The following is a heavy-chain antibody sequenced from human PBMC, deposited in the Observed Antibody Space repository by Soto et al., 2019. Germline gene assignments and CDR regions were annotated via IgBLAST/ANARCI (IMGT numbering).Heavy chain of an antibody. CDR3: ARERGQFRGTAIVIYYYYGMDV. Sequence: HPGGSLRLSCAASGFTISSNYMSWVRQAPGKGLEWVSVIYSGGSTYYADSVKGRFTISRDNSKNTLYLQMNSLRAEDTAVYYCARERGQFRGTAIVIYYYYGMDVWGQGTTVTVSS. J-gene: IGHJ6*02. V-gene: IGHV3-66*01. D-gene: IGHD5-18*01. CDR1: GFTISSNY. CDR2: IYSGGST.